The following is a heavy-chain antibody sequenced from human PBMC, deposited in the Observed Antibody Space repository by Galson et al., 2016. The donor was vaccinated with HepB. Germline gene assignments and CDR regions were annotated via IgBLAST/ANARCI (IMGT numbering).Heavy chain of an antibody. J-gene: IGHJ6*02. CDR3: ASQGDLLTVRYFHGMDV. CDR1: GFTFSHYG. Sequence: SLRLSCAASGFTFSHYGIHWVRQSPGKGLEWVAFIQYDGDRAYYGDSVKGRFIISRDNSKNTLYLQMNSLRAEDTAVYYCASQGDLLTVRYFHGMDVWGQGTTVAVSS. V-gene: IGHV3-30*02. CDR2: IQYDGDRA. D-gene: IGHD3-9*01.